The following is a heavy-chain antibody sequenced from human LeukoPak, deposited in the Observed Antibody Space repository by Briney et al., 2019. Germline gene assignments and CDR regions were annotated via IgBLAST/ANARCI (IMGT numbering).Heavy chain of an antibody. CDR1: GGSISSYY. CDR2: IYYSGST. D-gene: IGHD4-17*01. J-gene: IGHJ2*01. CDR3: ARGTPTVTKRRYFDL. V-gene: IGHV4-59*01. Sequence: KPSETLSLTCTVSGGSISSYYWSWIRQPPGKGLEWIGYIYYSGSTNYNPSLKSRVTISVDTSKNQFSLKLSSVTAADTAVYYCARGTPTVTKRRYFDLWGRGTLVTVSS.